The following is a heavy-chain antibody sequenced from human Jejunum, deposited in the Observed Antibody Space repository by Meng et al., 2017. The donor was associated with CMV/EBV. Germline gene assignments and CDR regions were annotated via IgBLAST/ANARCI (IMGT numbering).Heavy chain of an antibody. CDR2: ISTNTGNP. V-gene: IGHV7-4-1*02. CDR3: GTLKYTSGFYGPAY. CDR1: GYTFTRYP. J-gene: IGHJ4*02. Sequence: GQLVQSGSELKKPGASVKVSCKASGYTFTRYPMNWVRQAPGQGLEWMGWISTNTGNPTYAQGFTGRFVFSVDTSVSTAYLQISSLKAEDTAVYYCGTLKYTSGFYGPAYWGQGALVTLSS. D-gene: IGHD6-19*01.